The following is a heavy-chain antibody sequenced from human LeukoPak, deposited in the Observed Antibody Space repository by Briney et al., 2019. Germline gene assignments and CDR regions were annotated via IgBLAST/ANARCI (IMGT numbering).Heavy chain of an antibody. J-gene: IGHJ3*02. Sequence: ASMKVSCKAFGYTFTSYGASWVRQAPGQGLEWMGWISAYNGNTNYAQNLQGRVTMTTDTSTSTAYLELRSLRSDDTAVYSCAKGAYCGGDCSSSDAFDIWGQGTMVSVSS. CDR1: GYTFTSYG. V-gene: IGHV1-18*01. CDR3: AKGAYCGGDCSSSDAFDI. CDR2: ISAYNGNT. D-gene: IGHD2-21*02.